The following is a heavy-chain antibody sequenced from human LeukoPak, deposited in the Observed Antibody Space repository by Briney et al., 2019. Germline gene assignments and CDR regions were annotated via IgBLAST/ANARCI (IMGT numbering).Heavy chain of an antibody. Sequence: PGGSLRLSCAASGFTFSSYWMSWIRQAPGKGLEWVSSISSSDNTIYYTDSVKGRFAISRDNAKNSLYLQMKSLRAEDTAVYYCARGFYTYDQWGQGTLVTVSS. V-gene: IGHV3-11*04. D-gene: IGHD5-24*01. CDR1: GFTFSSYW. J-gene: IGHJ5*02. CDR3: ARGFYTYDQ. CDR2: ISSSDNTI.